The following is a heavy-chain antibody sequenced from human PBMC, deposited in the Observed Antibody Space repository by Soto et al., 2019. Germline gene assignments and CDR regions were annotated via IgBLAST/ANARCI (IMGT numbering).Heavy chain of an antibody. CDR3: ARASKMPTDRGGYFYYGMDV. D-gene: IGHD3-10*01. CDR1: GGSISSGDDY. Sequence: SETHSLTCTVSGGSISSGDDYWSWVRQPPGEGLEWIGNIFYSGSTNYNPSLKSRETISVDTSKNQFSLTLSSVTAADTAVYYCARASKMPTDRGGYFYYGMDVWGQGTTVTSP. CDR2: IFYSGST. V-gene: IGHV4-30-4*01. J-gene: IGHJ6*02.